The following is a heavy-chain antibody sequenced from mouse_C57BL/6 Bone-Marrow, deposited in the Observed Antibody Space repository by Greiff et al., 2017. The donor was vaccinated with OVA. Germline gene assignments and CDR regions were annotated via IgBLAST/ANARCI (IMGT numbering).Heavy chain of an antibody. CDR2: ISYSGST. Sequence: DVQLQESGPGMVKPSQSLSLTCTVTGYSITSGYDWHWIRHFPGNKLEWMGYISYSGSTNYNPSLKSRISITHDTSKNHFFLKLNSVTTEDTATYYCAREITTVVATEGYFDVWGTGTTVTVSS. CDR3: AREITTVVATEGYFDV. CDR1: GYSITSGYD. J-gene: IGHJ1*03. V-gene: IGHV3-1*01. D-gene: IGHD1-1*01.